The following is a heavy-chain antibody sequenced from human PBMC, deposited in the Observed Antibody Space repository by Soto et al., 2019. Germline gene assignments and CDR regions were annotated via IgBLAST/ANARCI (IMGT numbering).Heavy chain of an antibody. J-gene: IGHJ5*02. CDR2: IVPVLGLV. V-gene: IGHV1-69*02. CDR3: ARGVAGVPAPVTALNWFDT. D-gene: IGHD2-21*02. Sequence: QVQLVQSGAEVKKPGSSVKVSCKASGGTFSTYSVGWVRQAPGQGLAWMGRIVPVLGLVDYAQKFQGRATISAAKSSGTAYLELNSLSSGDTAVYYCARGVAGVPAPVTALNWFDTWGAGTLVAVSS. CDR1: GGTFSTYS.